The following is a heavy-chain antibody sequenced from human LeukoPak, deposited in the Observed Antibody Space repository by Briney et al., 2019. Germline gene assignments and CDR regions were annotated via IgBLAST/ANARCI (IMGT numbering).Heavy chain of an antibody. CDR1: GGSISSYY. Sequence: PSETLSLTCTVSGGSISSYYWSWIRQPPGKGLEWIGYIYYSGSTNYNPSLKSRVTISVDTSKNQFSLKLSSVTAADTAVYYCARGQRRQPNYYYYGMDVWGQGTTVTVSS. J-gene: IGHJ6*02. CDR3: ARGQRRQPNYYYYGMDV. V-gene: IGHV4-59*12. D-gene: IGHD2-2*01. CDR2: IYYSGST.